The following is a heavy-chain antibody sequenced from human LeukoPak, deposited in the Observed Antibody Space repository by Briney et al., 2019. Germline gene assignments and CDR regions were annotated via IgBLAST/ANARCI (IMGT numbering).Heavy chain of an antibody. V-gene: IGHV4-59*01. CDR2: YSGST. J-gene: IGHJ3*02. D-gene: IGHD6-13*01. Sequence: YSGSTNYNPSLKSRVTISVDTSKNQFSLKLSSVTAADTAVYYCARVPIAAAGTVGVDAFDIWGQGTMVTVSS. CDR3: ARVPIAAAGTVGVDAFDI.